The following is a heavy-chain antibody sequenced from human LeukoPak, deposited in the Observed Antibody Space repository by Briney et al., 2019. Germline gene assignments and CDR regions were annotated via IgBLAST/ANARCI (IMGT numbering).Heavy chain of an antibody. J-gene: IGHJ6*02. CDR1: GGSISSGDYY. CDR3: ASSTVVTSYYYYGMDV. D-gene: IGHD4-23*01. V-gene: IGHV4-61*08. Sequence: SQTLSLTCTVSGGSISSGDYYWSWIRQPPGKGLEWIGYMYYTGSTSYNPSLKSRVTISVDTSKSQFSLKLSSVTAADTAVYYCASSTVVTSYYYYGMDVWGQGTTVTVSS. CDR2: MYYTGST.